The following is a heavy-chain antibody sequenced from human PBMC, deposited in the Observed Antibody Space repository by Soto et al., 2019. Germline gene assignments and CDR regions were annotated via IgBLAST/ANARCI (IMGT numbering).Heavy chain of an antibody. V-gene: IGHV4-31*03. CDR3: ASLLYRTPLLGSSSNFDY. CDR1: GGSISSGCYY. J-gene: IGHJ4*02. Sequence: PSETLSLTCTVSGGSISSGCYYWSWIRQHPGKGMEWIGYIYYSGSTYYNPYLKSRVTISVDTSKNHFSLKLSSVSAADTALFYCASLLYRTPLLGSSSNFDYWGQGTLVTVSS. CDR2: IYYSGST. D-gene: IGHD6-6*01.